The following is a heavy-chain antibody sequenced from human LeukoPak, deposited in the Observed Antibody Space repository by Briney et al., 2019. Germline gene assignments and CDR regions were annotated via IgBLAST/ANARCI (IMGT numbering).Heavy chain of an antibody. CDR2: ITGSGGST. D-gene: IGHD2/OR15-2a*01. J-gene: IGHJ4*02. V-gene: IGHV3-23*01. CDR1: GFTFSTYG. Sequence: PGGSLRLSCAASGFTFSTYGMNWVRQAPGKGLEWVSGITGSGGSTYYADSLKGRVTISRDNSKNTLYLQMNSLRAEDTAVYYCAKVGTVYGLGELDYWGQGTLVTVSS. CDR3: AKVGTVYGLGELDY.